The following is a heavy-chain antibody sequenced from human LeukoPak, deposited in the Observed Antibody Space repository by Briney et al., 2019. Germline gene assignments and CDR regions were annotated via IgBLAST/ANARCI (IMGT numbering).Heavy chain of an antibody. CDR3: ATRLTADSYEASDI. D-gene: IGHD6-13*01. Sequence: PGRSLRLSCAGSGFTFSRFSMIWVRQAPGKGLEWVASISSGSHHKYHADSVKGRFTVSRDNDKNSLFLQMNSLRAEDTALYYCATRLTADSYEASDIWGQGTMVPVSS. CDR2: ISSGSHHK. V-gene: IGHV3-21*06. CDR1: GFTFSRFS. J-gene: IGHJ3*02.